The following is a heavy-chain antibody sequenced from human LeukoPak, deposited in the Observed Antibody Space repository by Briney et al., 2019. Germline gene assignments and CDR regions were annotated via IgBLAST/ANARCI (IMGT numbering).Heavy chain of an antibody. CDR1: GDSISNINW. CDR2: IHDGGRT. V-gene: IGHV4-4*02. Sequence: PSGTLSLTCAVSGDSISNINWWWSWVRQPPGKGLEWIGEIHDGGRTTYHPSLKSRVTISVDKSKNQFSLTLTSVTAADTAVYSCARGAHYAWTSWGQGTLVTVSS. CDR3: ARGAHYAWTS. J-gene: IGHJ5*02. D-gene: IGHD3-16*01.